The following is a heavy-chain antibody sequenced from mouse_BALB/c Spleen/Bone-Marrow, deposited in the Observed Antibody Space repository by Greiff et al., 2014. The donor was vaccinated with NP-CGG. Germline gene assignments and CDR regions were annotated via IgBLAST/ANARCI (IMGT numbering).Heavy chain of an antibody. D-gene: IGHD2-3*01. CDR2: INPDSSTI. Sequence: VQLKESGGGLVQPGGSLKLSCAASGFDFSGFWMGWVLQAPGKGLEWIGEINPDSSTINYTPSLKDRFIISRDNAKNTLYLQMSKVRSEDTALYYCARLGYYGGFAYWGQGTLVTVSA. J-gene: IGHJ3*01. CDR1: GFDFSGFW. CDR3: ARLGYYGGFAY. V-gene: IGHV4-1*02.